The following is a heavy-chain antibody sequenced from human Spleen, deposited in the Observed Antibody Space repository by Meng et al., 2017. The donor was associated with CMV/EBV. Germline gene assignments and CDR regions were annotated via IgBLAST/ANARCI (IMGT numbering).Heavy chain of an antibody. CDR2: IYPGDSDT. CDR3: AREVIPAAIGWFDP. J-gene: IGHJ5*02. V-gene: IGHV5-51*01. Sequence: QVSCKGSGYSFTSYWIGWVRQMPGKGLEWMGIIYPGDSDTRYSPSFQGQVTISADKSISTAYLQWSSLKASDTAMYYCAREVIPAAIGWFDPWGQGTLVTVSS. D-gene: IGHD2-2*01. CDR1: GYSFTSYW.